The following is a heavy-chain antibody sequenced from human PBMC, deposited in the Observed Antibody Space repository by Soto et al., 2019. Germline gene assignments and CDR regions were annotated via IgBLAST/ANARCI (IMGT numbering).Heavy chain of an antibody. Sequence: ETLSLTCTVSGGPIAPFYWTWIRQSPGKGLESIGYVYYNGSTNYNPALKGRVTISLDTSKSQFSLRLSSVTAADTAVYYCARTRGRGQWRDFYFDFWGQGSPVTVSS. V-gene: IGHV4-59*12. D-gene: IGHD6-19*01. CDR2: VYYNGST. CDR1: GGPIAPFY. CDR3: ARTRGRGQWRDFYFDF. J-gene: IGHJ4*02.